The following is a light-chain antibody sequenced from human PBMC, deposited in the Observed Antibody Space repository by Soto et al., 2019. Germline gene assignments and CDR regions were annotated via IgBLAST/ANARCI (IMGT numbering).Light chain of an antibody. V-gene: IGKV3-15*01. CDR2: GAS. J-gene: IGKJ1*01. Sequence: EIVMKQSPSTLSVYQGERVTLSCRASQSISSKLAWYQQRPGQAPRLLIYGASTRATGIPSRFSGSGSGTEFTLTITSLQSEDNALYYCQQYYNWQPRFGQGTKVDI. CDR1: QSISSK. CDR3: QQYYNWQPR.